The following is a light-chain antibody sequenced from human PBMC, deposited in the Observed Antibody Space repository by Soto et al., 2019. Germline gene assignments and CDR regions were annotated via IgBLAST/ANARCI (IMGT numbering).Light chain of an antibody. V-gene: IGKV3-15*01. CDR2: GAS. CDR1: QSVSSN. Sequence: EIVMTQSPANLSVSPGERATLSCRASQSVSSNLAWYQQKPGQAPRLLIYGASTRATGIPARFSGSGSGTEFTLTISSLQSEDFAVYYCQQYNNWPPFGQGTKVEIK. CDR3: QQYNNWPP. J-gene: IGKJ1*01.